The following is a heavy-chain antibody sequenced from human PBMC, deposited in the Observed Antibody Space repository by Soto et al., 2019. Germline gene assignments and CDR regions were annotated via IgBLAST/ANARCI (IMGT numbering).Heavy chain of an antibody. CDR2: IYYSGST. D-gene: IGHD3-22*01. V-gene: IGHV4-59*01. J-gene: IGHJ5*02. CDR1: GGSISSYY. CDR3: ARAQDYYDSSGFWNNWFDP. Sequence: QVQLQESGPGLVKPSETLSLTCTVSGGSISSYYWSWIRQPPGKGLEWIGYIYYSGSTNYNPSLKSRVTISVDTSKNQFCLKLSSVTAADTAVYYCARAQDYYDSSGFWNNWFDPWGQGTLVTVSS.